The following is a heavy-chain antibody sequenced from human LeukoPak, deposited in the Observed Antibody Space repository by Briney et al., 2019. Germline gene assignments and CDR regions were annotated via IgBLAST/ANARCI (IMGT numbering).Heavy chain of an antibody. D-gene: IGHD3-10*01. V-gene: IGHV3-23*01. Sequence: PGGSLRLSCAASGFTFSSFAMSWVRQAPGKGLEWVSSISKSGGNTYYADSVQGRFTISRDKSKNTVYLQMSSLRAEDTALYYCAKRSPYYFDYWGQGTLVTVSS. J-gene: IGHJ4*02. CDR2: ISKSGGNT. CDR1: GFTFSSFA. CDR3: AKRSPYYFDY.